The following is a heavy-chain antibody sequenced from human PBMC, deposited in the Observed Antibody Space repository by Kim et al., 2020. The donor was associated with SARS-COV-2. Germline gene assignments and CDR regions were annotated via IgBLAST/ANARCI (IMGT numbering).Heavy chain of an antibody. D-gene: IGHD1-1*01. Sequence: GRTTYNPSHKSRVTISVDTSKNQFSLKLSSVTAADTAVYYCATNWNGGDYWGQGTLVTVSS. CDR3: ATNWNGGDY. CDR2: GRT. J-gene: IGHJ4*02. V-gene: IGHV4-59*01.